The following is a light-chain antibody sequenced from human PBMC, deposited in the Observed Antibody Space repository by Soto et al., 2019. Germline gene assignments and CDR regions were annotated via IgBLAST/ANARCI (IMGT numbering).Light chain of an antibody. Sequence: DIPMTQSPSSLSASVGDTVTITCRASQSIGTYLNWYQQRPGKPPKLLIYAASKLQGGVPPRFTGGGSGTHFTLIISGLQPDDFATYYCQQSSTTGFFGPGTNVDVQ. V-gene: IGKV1-39*01. J-gene: IGKJ3*01. CDR3: QQSSTTGF. CDR1: QSIGTY. CDR2: AAS.